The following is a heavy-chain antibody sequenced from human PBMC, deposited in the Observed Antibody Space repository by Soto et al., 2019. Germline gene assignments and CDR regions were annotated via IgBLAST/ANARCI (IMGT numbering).Heavy chain of an antibody. J-gene: IGHJ4*02. CDR3: AKEICGGDCYSVFDY. CDR1: GFTFSSYA. V-gene: IGHV3-23*01. Sequence: GGSLRLSCAASGFTFSSYAMSWVRQAPGKGLEWVSALSGSGDRPYYADSVKGRFSISRDNSKNTLYLQMNSLRAEDTAVYYCAKEICGGDCYSVFDYSGQGTLVTVSS. D-gene: IGHD2-21*02. CDR2: LSGSGDRP.